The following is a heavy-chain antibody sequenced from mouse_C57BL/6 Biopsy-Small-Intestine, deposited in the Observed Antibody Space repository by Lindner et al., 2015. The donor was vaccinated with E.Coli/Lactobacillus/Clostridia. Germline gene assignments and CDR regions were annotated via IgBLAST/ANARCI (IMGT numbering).Heavy chain of an antibody. V-gene: IGHV1-82*01. Sequence: VQLQESGPELVKPGASVKISCKASGYAFSSSWMNWVKQRPGKGLEWIGRIYPGDGDTNYNGKFKGKATLTAVKSSSTAYMQLSSLTSEDSAVYFCARSTGTHFDVWGTGTTVTVSS. CDR3: ARSTGTHFDV. CDR1: GYAFSSSW. J-gene: IGHJ1*03. CDR2: IYPGDGDT. D-gene: IGHD4-1*01.